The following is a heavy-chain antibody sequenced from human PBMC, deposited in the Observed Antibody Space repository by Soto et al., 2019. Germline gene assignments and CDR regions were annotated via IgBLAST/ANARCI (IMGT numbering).Heavy chain of an antibody. V-gene: IGHV3-23*01. CDR1: GFTFSSYA. D-gene: IGHD2-2*01. CDR2: ISGSGGST. J-gene: IGHJ5*02. CDR3: AKGIVVVPAATYNWFDP. Sequence: LRLSCAASGFTFSSYAMSWVRQAPGKGLEWVSAISGSGGSTYYADSVKGRFTISRDNSKNTLYLQMNSLRAEDTAVYYCAKGIVVVPAATYNWFDPWGQGTLVTVSS.